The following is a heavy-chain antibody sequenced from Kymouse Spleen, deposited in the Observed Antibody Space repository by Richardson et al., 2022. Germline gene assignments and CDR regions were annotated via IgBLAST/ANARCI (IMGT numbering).Heavy chain of an antibody. D-gene: IGHD3-10*01. V-gene: IGHV3-33*01. CDR1: GFTFSSYG. J-gene: IGHJ6*02. Sequence: QVQLVESGGGVVQPGRSLRLSCAASGFTFSSYGMHWVRQAPGKGLEWVAVIWYDGSNKYYADSVKGRFTISRDNSKNTLYLQMNSLRAEDTAVYYCARDRGVRGVHYYYYYGMDVWGQGTTVTVSS. CDR3: ARDRGVRGVHYYYYYGMDV. CDR2: IWYDGSNK.